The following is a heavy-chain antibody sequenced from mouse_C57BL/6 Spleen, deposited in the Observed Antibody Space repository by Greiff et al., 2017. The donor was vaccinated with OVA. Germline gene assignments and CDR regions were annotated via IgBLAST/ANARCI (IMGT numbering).Heavy chain of an antibody. CDR1: GFTFSSYA. V-gene: IGHV5-9-1*02. Sequence: EVQLVESGEGLVKPGGSLKLSCAASGFTFSSYAMSWVRQTPEKRLEWVAYISSGGDYIYYADTVKGRFTISRDNARNTLYLQMSSLKSEDTAMYYCTRGSIITTVASYAMDYWGQGTSVTVSS. CDR3: TRGSIITTVASYAMDY. J-gene: IGHJ4*01. D-gene: IGHD1-1*01. CDR2: ISSGGDYI.